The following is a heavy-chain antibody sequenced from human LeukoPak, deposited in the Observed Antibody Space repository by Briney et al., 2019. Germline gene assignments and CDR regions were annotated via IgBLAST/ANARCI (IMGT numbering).Heavy chain of an antibody. CDR3: ARGMQQLYHFDS. V-gene: IGHV4-59*11. CDR1: GGSISGHY. J-gene: IGHJ4*02. CDR2: IYYSGST. D-gene: IGHD6-13*01. Sequence: SETLSLTCTASGGSISGHYWSWIRQPPGKGLEWIGYIYYSGSTNYNPSLKSRVTISVDTSKNQFSLKLSSVTAADTAVYYCARGMQQLYHFDSWGRGTLVTVSS.